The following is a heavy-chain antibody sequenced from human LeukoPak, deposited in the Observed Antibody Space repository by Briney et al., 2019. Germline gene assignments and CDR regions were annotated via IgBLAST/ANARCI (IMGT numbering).Heavy chain of an antibody. CDR3: TRFRSVVHPYYDS. Sequence: PGRSLRLSCTASGFTFGDYALSWVRQAPGKGLTWAGLIRSKAYGGTTEYAASVKGRFTVSRDDSKSIAYLQMDSLNAEDTAVYYCTRFRSVVHPYYDSWGQGTLVTVSS. CDR1: GFTFGDYA. CDR2: IRSKAYGGTT. V-gene: IGHV3-49*04. J-gene: IGHJ4*02. D-gene: IGHD2-15*01.